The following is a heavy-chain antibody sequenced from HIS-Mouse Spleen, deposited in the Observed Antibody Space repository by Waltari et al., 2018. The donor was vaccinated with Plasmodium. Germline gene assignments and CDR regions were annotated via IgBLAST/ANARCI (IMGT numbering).Heavy chain of an antibody. Sequence: AASGFTFSSYSMNWVRRAPGKGLEWGSPISSSSSYIYYADSVKGRFTISRDNAKNSLYLQMNSLRAEDTAVYYCARDTRLEVRSYWYFDLWGRGTLVTVSS. D-gene: IGHD3-3*01. J-gene: IGHJ2*01. CDR3: ARDTRLEVRSYWYFDL. CDR1: GFTFSSYS. V-gene: IGHV3-21*01. CDR2: ISSSSSYI.